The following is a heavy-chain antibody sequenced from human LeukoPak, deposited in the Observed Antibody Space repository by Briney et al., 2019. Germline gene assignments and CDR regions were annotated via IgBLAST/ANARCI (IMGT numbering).Heavy chain of an antibody. CDR1: GYTFTGYY. V-gene: IGHV1-46*01. D-gene: IGHD3-22*01. J-gene: IGHJ4*02. Sequence: ASVKVSCKASGYTFTGYYMHRVRQAPGQGLEWMGIINPSGGSTSYAQKFQGRVTMTRDTSTSTVYMELSSLRSEDTAVYYCASDYYDSSGYDRWGQGTLVTVSS. CDR3: ASDYYDSSGYDR. CDR2: INPSGGST.